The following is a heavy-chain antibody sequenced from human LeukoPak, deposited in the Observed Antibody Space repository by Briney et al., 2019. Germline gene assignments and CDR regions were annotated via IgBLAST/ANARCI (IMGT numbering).Heavy chain of an antibody. J-gene: IGHJ5*02. CDR1: GFTFSSYW. D-gene: IGHD1-1*01. Sequence: GGSLGLSCAASGFTFSSYWMNWVRQAPGKGLEWVANIKQDGSEKYYVDSVKGRFTIFRDNAKNSLNLQMNSLRAEDTAMYYCARYRGANWFDPWGQGTLVTVSS. V-gene: IGHV3-7*01. CDR2: IKQDGSEK. CDR3: ARYRGANWFDP.